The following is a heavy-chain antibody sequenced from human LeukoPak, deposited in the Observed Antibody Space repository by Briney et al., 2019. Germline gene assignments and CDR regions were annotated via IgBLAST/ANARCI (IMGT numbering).Heavy chain of an antibody. V-gene: IGHV1-2*02. D-gene: IGHD1-1*01. CDR1: GYTFTGYY. J-gene: IGHJ4*02. CDR3: ATSPDSVEPLDY. CDR2: INPNSGGT. Sequence: ASVKVSCKASGYTFTGYYMHWVRQAPGQGLEWMGWINPNSGGTNYAQKFQGRVTMTRDTSISTAYMELSRLRSEDTAVYYCATSPDSVEPLDYWGQGTLVTVSS.